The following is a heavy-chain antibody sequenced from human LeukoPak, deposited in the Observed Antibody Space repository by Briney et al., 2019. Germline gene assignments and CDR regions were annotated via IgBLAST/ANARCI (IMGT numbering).Heavy chain of an antibody. CDR3: ARGRLSARPCRIDAFDI. CDR2: IKQDGSEK. D-gene: IGHD6-6*01. V-gene: IGHV3-7*01. CDR1: GFTFSNYW. J-gene: IGHJ3*02. Sequence: GGSLRLTCAASGFTFSNYWMSWVRQAPGKGLEWVANIKQDGSEKYYVDSVKGRFTISRDNAKNSLYLQMNSLRAEDTAVYYCARGRLSARPCRIDAFDIWGQGTMVTVSS.